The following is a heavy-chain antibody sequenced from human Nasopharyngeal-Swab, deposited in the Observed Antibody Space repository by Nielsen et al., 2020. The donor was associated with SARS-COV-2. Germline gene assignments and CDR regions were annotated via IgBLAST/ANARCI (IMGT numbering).Heavy chain of an antibody. CDR2: ISAYNGNT. V-gene: IGHV1-18*01. Sequence: ASVKVSCKASGGTFSSYGISWVRQAPGQGLEWMGWISAYNGNTNYAQKLQGRVTMTTDTSTSTAYMELRSLRSDDTAVYYCAALGQWELPSDYWGQGTLVTVSS. CDR3: AALGQWELPSDY. D-gene: IGHD1-26*01. CDR1: GGTFSSYG. J-gene: IGHJ4*02.